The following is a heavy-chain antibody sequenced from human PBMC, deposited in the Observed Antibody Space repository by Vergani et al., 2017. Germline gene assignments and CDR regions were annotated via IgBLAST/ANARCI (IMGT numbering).Heavy chain of an antibody. J-gene: IGHJ3*02. CDR3: AKDRPMIPTIDDAFDI. V-gene: IGHV3-21*04. CDR1: GFTFSSYS. Sequence: EVQLVESGGGLVKPGGSLRLSCAASGFTFSSYSMNWVRQAPGNGLEWVSSISSSSSYIYYADSVKGRFTSSRDNAKNSLYLQMNSLRAEDTAVYYCAKDRPMIPTIDDAFDIWGQGTMVTVSS. D-gene: IGHD3-16*01. CDR2: ISSSSSYI.